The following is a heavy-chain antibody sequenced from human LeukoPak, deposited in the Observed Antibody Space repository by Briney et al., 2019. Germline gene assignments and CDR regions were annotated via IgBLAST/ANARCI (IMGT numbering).Heavy chain of an antibody. CDR2: IYSGDGT. Sequence: GGSLRPSCAASGFTVSSNYMSWVRQAPGKGLEWVSLIYSGDGTYYADSVKGRFTISRDNSKNTLYLQMNSLRAEDTAVYYCARDRDYYASGVDIWGQGTMVTVSS. D-gene: IGHD3-10*01. V-gene: IGHV3-66*01. CDR1: GFTVSSNY. J-gene: IGHJ3*02. CDR3: ARDRDYYASGVDI.